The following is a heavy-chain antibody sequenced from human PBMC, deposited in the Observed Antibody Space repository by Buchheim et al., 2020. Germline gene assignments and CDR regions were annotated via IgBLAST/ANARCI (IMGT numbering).Heavy chain of an antibody. Sequence: QVQLQESGPGLVKPSQTLSLTCTVSGGSISSGGYYWSWIRQHPGKGLEWIGYIYYSGRTNYNPPLKSRVTISLDTSKNQFSLKLSSVTAADTAVYYCARVVATMIVVVITVFDPWGQGTL. CDR1: GGSISSGGYY. CDR2: IYYSGRT. J-gene: IGHJ5*02. V-gene: IGHV4-31*03. CDR3: ARVVATMIVVVITVFDP. D-gene: IGHD3-22*01.